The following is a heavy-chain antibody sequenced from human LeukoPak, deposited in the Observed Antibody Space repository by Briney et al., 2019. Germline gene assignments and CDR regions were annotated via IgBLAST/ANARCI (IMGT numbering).Heavy chain of an antibody. V-gene: IGHV3-74*01. CDR1: GFTFSSYW. CDR2: INSDGSST. Sequence: GSLRLSCAASGFTFSSYWMHWVRQAPGKGLVWVSRINSDGSSTSYADSVKGRFTISRDNAKNTLYLQMNSLRAEDTAVYYCARDRYSSDFFDYWGQGTLVTVSS. D-gene: IGHD6-25*01. J-gene: IGHJ4*02. CDR3: ARDRYSSDFFDY.